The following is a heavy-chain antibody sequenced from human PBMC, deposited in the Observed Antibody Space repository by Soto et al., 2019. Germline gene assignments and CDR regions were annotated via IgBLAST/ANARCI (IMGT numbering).Heavy chain of an antibody. D-gene: IGHD5-12*01. Sequence: QVQLVESGGGVVQPVRSLRLPCAASGFPSITYGLHWFRQAPGKGLEWVAVMWYDGSTKYYAHSVKGRFTISRDNSKNTLYLQMNSLRAEDTAVYYCARNGYHAFDYWGQGTLVTVSS. J-gene: IGHJ4*02. CDR2: MWYDGSTK. CDR1: GFPSITYG. CDR3: ARNGYHAFDY. V-gene: IGHV3-33*01.